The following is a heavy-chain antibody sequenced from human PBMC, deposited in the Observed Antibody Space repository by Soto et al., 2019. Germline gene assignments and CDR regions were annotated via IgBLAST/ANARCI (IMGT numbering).Heavy chain of an antibody. V-gene: IGHV3-7*01. Sequence: PVGSLRLSCSASGFIFGLDWIIWVRQAPGTRLEIVANIERHRNDKDYVESVTGRFNITTDTAQNSLFLQMINKRAEVTDLYYSARIRSSDYESDYWGQGRLVTVSS. D-gene: IGHD3-22*01. CDR1: GFIFGLDW. CDR3: ARIRSSDYESDY. CDR2: IERHRNDK. J-gene: IGHJ4*02.